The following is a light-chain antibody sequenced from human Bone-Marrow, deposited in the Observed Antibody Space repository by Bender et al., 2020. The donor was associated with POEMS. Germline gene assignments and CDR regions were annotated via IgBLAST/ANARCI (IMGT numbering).Light chain of an antibody. CDR1: SADIGNYDF. CDR2: SNN. CDR3: ATWDDSLSGPV. Sequence: QSALTQPASVSGSPGQSITISCAGTSADIGNYDFVYWYQHLPGMAPKLLMYSNNQRPSWVPDRFSGSKSGTSVSLAISGLRSEDEADYYCATWDDSLSGPVFGGGTKLTVL. J-gene: IGLJ2*01. V-gene: IGLV1-47*02.